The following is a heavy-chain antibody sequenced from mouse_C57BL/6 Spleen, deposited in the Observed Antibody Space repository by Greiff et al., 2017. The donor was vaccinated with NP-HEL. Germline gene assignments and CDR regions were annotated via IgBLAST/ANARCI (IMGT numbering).Heavy chain of an antibody. J-gene: IGHJ1*03. V-gene: IGHV1-19*01. CDR3: ARNYGSSSWYFDV. CDR2: INPYNGGT. CDR1: GYTFTDYY. D-gene: IGHD1-1*01. Sequence: EVQLQQSGPVLVKPGASVKMSCKASGYTFTDYYMNWVKQSHGKSLEWIGVINPYNGGTNYNQKFKGKATLTVDKSSSTAYMELNSLTSEDSAVYYCARNYGSSSWYFDVWGTGTTVTVSS.